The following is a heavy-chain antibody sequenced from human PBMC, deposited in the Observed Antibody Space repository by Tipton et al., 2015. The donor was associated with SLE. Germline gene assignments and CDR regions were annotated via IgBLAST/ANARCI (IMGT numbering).Heavy chain of an antibody. Sequence: TLSLTCIVSGGSISSSPYYWGWIRQPPGKGLEWIGSIYYTGNTYYSTSLKSRVTIAVDTSKNQFSLNLSSVTAADTAVYYCGTYYYDSGGYISWGGTVSVYIGVRGKATTVALSS. V-gene: IGHV4-39*07. CDR1: GGSISSSPYY. D-gene: IGHD3-22*01. CDR2: IYYTGNT. J-gene: IGHJ6*03. CDR3: GTYYYDSGGYISWGGTVSVYIGV.